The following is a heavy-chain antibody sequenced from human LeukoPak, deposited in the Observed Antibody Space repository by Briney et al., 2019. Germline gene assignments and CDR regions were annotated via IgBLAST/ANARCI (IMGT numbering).Heavy chain of an antibody. CDR1: GFTFSRYW. Sequence: GGSLRLSCAASGFTFSRYWMHWVRQAPGKGLVWVSRINGDGSTTSYADSVKGGFTISRDNAKNTLYLQINSLRAEDTAVYYCATGNYYDSRGYYTFGHWGQGTLVTVSS. J-gene: IGHJ1*01. CDR2: INGDGSTT. CDR3: ATGNYYDSRGYYTFGH. V-gene: IGHV3-74*01. D-gene: IGHD3-22*01.